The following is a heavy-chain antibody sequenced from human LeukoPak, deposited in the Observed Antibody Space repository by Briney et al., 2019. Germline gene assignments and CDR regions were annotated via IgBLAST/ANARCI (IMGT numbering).Heavy chain of an antibody. CDR1: GYTFTSYG. CDR3: ARAPIGWLQLGDLVDY. CDR2: ISAYNGNT. V-gene: IGHV1-18*01. J-gene: IGHJ4*02. Sequence: WASVKVSCKASGYTFTSYGISWVRQSPGQGLEWMGWISAYNGNTNYAQKLQGRVTMTTDTSTSTAYMELRSLRSDDTAVYYCARAPIGWLQLGDLVDYWGQGTLVTVSS. D-gene: IGHD5-24*01.